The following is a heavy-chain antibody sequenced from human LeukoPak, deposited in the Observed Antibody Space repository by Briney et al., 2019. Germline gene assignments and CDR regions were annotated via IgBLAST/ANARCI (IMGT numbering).Heavy chain of an antibody. Sequence: PSETLSLTCTISGGSISSYYWSWIRQPPGKGLEWIGYIYYSGSTNYNPSLKSRVTISVDTSKNQFSLKLSSVTAADTAVYYCARIRRSGWYGFDYWGQGTLVTVSS. V-gene: IGHV4-59*01. CDR1: GGSISSYY. CDR2: IYYSGST. D-gene: IGHD6-19*01. CDR3: ARIRRSGWYGFDY. J-gene: IGHJ4*02.